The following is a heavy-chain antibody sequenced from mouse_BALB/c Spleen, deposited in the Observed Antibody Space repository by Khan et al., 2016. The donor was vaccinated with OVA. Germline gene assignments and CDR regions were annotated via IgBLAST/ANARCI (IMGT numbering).Heavy chain of an antibody. CDR1: GYTFTNYG. CDR3: SRSEYYRFFAY. Sequence: QILLVQSGPELKKPGETVKISCKASGYTFTNYGMDWVKQAPGKGLKWMGWINTYSGEATYPDDFKGRFAFSLETSASTAYLQINNLKDEDTATFFCSRSEYYRFFAYWGQGTLVTVSA. J-gene: IGHJ3*01. D-gene: IGHD2-14*01. V-gene: IGHV9-3-1*01. CDR2: INTYSGEA.